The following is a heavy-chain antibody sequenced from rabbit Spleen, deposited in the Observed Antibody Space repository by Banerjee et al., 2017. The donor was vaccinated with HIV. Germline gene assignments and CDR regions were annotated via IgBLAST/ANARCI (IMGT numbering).Heavy chain of an antibody. J-gene: IGHJ4*01. Sequence: QEQLVESGGGLVQPGGSLKLSCTVSGFDISKYGVTWVRQAPGKGLEWIGYIDPIFGVTYYANWVNGRFTISSHNAQNTLYLQLNSLTAADTAIYFCARDLDDVIGWNFGWWGPGTLVTVS. CDR3: ARDLDDVIGWNFGW. V-gene: IGHV1S8*01. CDR1: GFDISKYG. D-gene: IGHD4-1*01. CDR2: IDPIFGVT.